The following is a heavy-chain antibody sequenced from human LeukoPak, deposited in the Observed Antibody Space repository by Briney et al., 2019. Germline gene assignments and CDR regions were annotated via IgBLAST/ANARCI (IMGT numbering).Heavy chain of an antibody. D-gene: IGHD3-10*01. CDR2: IIPIFGTA. CDR1: GGTFSSYA. V-gene: IGHV1-69*06. J-gene: IGHJ6*03. Sequence: SSVKVSCKASGGTFSSYAISWVRQAPGQGLEWMGRIIPIFGTANYAQKFQGRVTITADKSTSTAYMELSSLRSEDTAVYYCARVRQGSVWFGEDYYYMDVWGKGTTVTLSS. CDR3: ARVRQGSVWFGEDYYYMDV.